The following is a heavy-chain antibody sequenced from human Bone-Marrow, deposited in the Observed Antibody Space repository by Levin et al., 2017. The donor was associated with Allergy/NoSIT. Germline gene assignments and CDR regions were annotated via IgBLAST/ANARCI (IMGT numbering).Heavy chain of an antibody. V-gene: IGHV3-23*01. CDR3: ATSLRHKVVAGGG. Sequence: GESLKISCAASGFTFSSQAMNWVRQAPGKGLEWVSAITTSGGSTYYADSVNGRCTISRDNSMNTLNLQMNSLSAEDTAVHDSATSLRHKVVAGGGRGQGTLVTVSS. CDR1: GFTFSSQA. J-gene: IGHJ4*02. CDR2: ITTSGGST. D-gene: IGHD6-19*01.